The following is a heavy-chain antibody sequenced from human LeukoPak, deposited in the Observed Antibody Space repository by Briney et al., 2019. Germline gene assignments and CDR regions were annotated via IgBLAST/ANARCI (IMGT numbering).Heavy chain of an antibody. CDR1: GGTFSSYA. CDR2: IIPIFGTA. CDR3: ASTLGRLRNWFDP. J-gene: IGHJ5*02. D-gene: IGHD2-15*01. V-gene: IGHV1-69*13. Sequence: SVKVSCKASGGTFSSYAISWVRQAPGQGLEWMGGIIPIFGTANYAQKFQGRVTITADESMSTAYMELSSLRSEDTAVYYCASTLGRLRNWFDPWGQGTLVTVSS.